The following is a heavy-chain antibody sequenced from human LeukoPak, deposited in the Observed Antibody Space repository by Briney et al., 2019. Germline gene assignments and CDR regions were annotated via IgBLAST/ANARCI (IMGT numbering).Heavy chain of an antibody. CDR3: AKDLWVLEWSIQYFQH. CDR2: ISGSGGST. J-gene: IGHJ1*01. V-gene: IGHV3-23*01. CDR1: GFTFSSYA. Sequence: GGSLRLSCAASGFTFSSYAMSWVRQAPGKGLEWVSAISGSGGSTYYADSVKGRFTISRDNSKNTLYLQMNSLRAEDTAVYYCAKDLWVLEWSIQYFQHWGQGTLVTVSS. D-gene: IGHD3-3*01.